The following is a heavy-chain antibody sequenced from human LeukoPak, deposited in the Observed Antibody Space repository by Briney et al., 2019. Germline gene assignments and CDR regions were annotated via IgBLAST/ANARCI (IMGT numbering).Heavy chain of an antibody. CDR3: ARDLGYSGSL. D-gene: IGHD5-12*01. Sequence: SETLSLTCTVPGGSVNSRSYYWNWIRQPPGKGLEWIGYIYYGGNTNYNPSLKSRVTISVDTSKNQFSLRLSSVTAADTAVYYCARDLGYSGSLWGQGTLVTVSS. CDR1: GGSVNSRSYY. J-gene: IGHJ4*02. V-gene: IGHV4-61*01. CDR2: IYYGGNT.